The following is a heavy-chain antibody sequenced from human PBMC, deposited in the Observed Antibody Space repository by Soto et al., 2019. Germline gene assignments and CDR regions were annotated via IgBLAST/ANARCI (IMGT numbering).Heavy chain of an antibody. CDR3: ASRDGYKIDWYFDL. D-gene: IGHD5-12*01. J-gene: IGHJ2*01. Sequence: QLQLQESGSGLVKPSQTLSLTCAVSSVSISSGGYSWSWIRQPPGKGLEWLGYIYQSGSTYYTPSLKSRVTISVDRSKNQFSLKLSSVTAADTAVDYCASRDGYKIDWYFDLWGRRTLVTVSS. CDR2: IYQSGST. V-gene: IGHV4-30-2*01. CDR1: SVSISSGGYS.